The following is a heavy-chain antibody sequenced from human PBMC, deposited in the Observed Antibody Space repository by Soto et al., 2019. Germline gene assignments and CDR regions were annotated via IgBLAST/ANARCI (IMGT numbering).Heavy chain of an antibody. Sequence: EAQFLESGGGLGQPGGSLRLSCAASGFTFDYYTMNWVRQAPGKGLEWVSGVSGSGARTFYSDSVKGRFTISRDNSKDTVYLQMNSLKVEDTAIYYCAEEGRFGRSWPEGDNWGQGTLVTVSS. CDR1: GFTFDYYT. D-gene: IGHD6-13*01. J-gene: IGHJ4*02. CDR3: AEEGRFGRSWPEGDN. V-gene: IGHV3-23*01. CDR2: VSGSGART.